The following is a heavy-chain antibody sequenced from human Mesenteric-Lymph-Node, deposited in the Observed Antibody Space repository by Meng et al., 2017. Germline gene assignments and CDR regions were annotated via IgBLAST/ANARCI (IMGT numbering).Heavy chain of an antibody. CDR3: ARQLPPHYYYDSSGYSNWFDP. CDR1: GFTFSDYY. D-gene: IGHD3-22*01. V-gene: IGHV3-11*01. J-gene: IGHJ5*02. CDR2: ISSTGSTI. Sequence: GESLKISCAASGFTFSDYYMSWIRQAPGKGLEWVSYISSTGSTIYYADSVTGRFTISRDNAKNALYLQLNSQRAEDTAVYYSARQLPPHYYYDSSGYSNWFDPWGQGTLVTVSS.